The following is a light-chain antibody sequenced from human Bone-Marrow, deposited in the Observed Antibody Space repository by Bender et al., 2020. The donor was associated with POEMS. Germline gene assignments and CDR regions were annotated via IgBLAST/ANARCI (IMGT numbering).Light chain of an antibody. V-gene: IGLV1-40*01. CDR2: GYN. Sequence: QSVLTQPPSVSGAPGQRVTISCTGSSSNTGSGYDINWYQHLPGTAPKLLIYGYNNRPSGVPDRFSGSKSGTSASLTITGLQAGDGSDYYCQSYDNSLGSWVFGGGTKLTVL. J-gene: IGLJ3*02. CDR3: QSYDNSLGSWV. CDR1: SSNTGSGYD.